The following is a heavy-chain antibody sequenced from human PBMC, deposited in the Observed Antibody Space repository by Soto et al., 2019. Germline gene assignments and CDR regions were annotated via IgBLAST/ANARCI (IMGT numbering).Heavy chain of an antibody. J-gene: IGHJ4*02. D-gene: IGHD1-26*01. Sequence: GASVKVSCKXSRYTFTGYYMHWVRQAPGQGLEWMGWIDPNSGGTDYAQKFQGRVTMTRDTSISTAYMELSRLRLDDTAVYYCARVMSGSYLGHGYYFDYWGQGTLVTVSS. CDR3: ARVMSGSYLGHGYYFDY. V-gene: IGHV1-2*02. CDR1: RYTFTGYY. CDR2: IDPNSGGT.